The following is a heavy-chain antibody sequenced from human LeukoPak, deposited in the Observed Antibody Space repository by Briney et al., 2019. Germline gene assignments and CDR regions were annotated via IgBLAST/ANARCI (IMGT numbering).Heavy chain of an antibody. CDR1: GGSIRSGSHL. J-gene: IGHJ2*01. V-gene: IGHV4-61*02. D-gene: IGHD1-26*01. CDR3: TNLREEYFDI. Sequence: SETLSLTCTVSGGSIRSGSHLWSWIRQPAGKGLEWIGRIYVGGGTKYNPSLKSRVTISIDTSKNQFSLKLSPVTAADTAVYYCTNLREEYFDIWGRGTLVTVSS. CDR2: IYVGGGT.